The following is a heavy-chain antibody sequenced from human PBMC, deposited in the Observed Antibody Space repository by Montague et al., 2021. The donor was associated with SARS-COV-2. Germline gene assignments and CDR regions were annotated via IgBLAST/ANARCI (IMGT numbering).Heavy chain of an antibody. Sequence: SETLSLTCSVSGGSISSSYWSWIRQPPGTGLEWIGYIYHYGSANYNPSLKSRVTISVDTSKNQFSLTLSSVTAVDTAVYYCARHANGDWYYFDYWGQGTMVTVSS. CDR1: GGSISSSY. CDR2: IYHYGSA. J-gene: IGHJ4*02. CDR3: ARHANGDWYYFDY. D-gene: IGHD2-21*01. V-gene: IGHV4-59*08.